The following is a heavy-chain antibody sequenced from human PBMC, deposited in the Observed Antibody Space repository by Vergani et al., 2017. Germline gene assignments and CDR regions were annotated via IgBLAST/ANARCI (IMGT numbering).Heavy chain of an antibody. D-gene: IGHD3-10*01. CDR2: INPYFNRP. J-gene: IGHJ1*01. V-gene: IGHV1-69*01. CDR3: ARFGSPGIQYFQY. Sequence: QVQLVQPGAEVKKPGSSVKVSCKVVGGTFTRHSIIWVRQAPGQGLEWMGEINPYFNRPTYAQRFQGRVTITADESTSTAYMELRSLRSQDTGVYDCARFGSPGIQYFQYWGQGTLVTVSS. CDR1: GGTFTRHS.